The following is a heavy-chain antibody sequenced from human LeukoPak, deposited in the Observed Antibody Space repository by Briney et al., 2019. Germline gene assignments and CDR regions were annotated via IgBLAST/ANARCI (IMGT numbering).Heavy chain of an antibody. CDR2: ISRTI. CDR3: ARGVGGDSRFDP. CDR1: GFTFSSYS. V-gene: IGHV3-48*04. J-gene: IGHJ5*02. D-gene: IGHD1-26*01. Sequence: GGSLRLSCAASGFTFSSYSMNWVRQAPGEGLEWVSYISRTIYYADSVKGRFTISRDNAKNSLYLQMNSLRAADTAVYYCARGVGGDSRFDPWGQGTLVTVSS.